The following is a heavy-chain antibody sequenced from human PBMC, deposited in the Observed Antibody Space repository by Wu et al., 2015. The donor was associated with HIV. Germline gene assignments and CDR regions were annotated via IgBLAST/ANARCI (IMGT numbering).Heavy chain of an antibody. Sequence: QVQLVQSGAEVKKPGASVKVSCKTSGYMSIGYYMHWVRQAPGQGLEWMGWIHPSSGGTKYAQNFQGRVTMTRDTSKTTVYMEMSSLRYDDTAVYYCARAWATSITMKEGFDPWGQGTLVTVSS. CDR2: IHPSSGGT. V-gene: IGHV1-2*02. D-gene: IGHD3-22*01. CDR1: GYMSIGYY. CDR3: ARAWATSITMKEGFDP. J-gene: IGHJ5*02.